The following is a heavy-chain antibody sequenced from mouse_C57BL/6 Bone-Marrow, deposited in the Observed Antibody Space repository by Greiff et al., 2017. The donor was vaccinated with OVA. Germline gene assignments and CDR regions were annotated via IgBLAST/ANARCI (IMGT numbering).Heavy chain of an antibody. J-gene: IGHJ2*01. Sequence: QVQLQQPGAELVKPGASVKLSCKASGYTFTSYWMQWVKQRPGQGLEWIGEIDPSDSYTNYNQKFKGKATLTVDTSSNTAFMQLISLASEDAAVSYCSRSPPLLRSFDYWGPGTTLTVSS. CDR1: GYTFTSYW. CDR2: IDPSDSYT. V-gene: IGHV1-50*01. CDR3: SRSPPLLRSFDY. D-gene: IGHD1-1*01.